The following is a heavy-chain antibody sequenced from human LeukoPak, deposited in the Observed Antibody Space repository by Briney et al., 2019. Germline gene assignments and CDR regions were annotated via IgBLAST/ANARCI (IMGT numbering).Heavy chain of an antibody. Sequence: GGSLRLSCAASGFTFSSYAMSWVRQAPGKGLEWVSAISGSGGSTYYADSVKGRFTISRDNSKNTLYLQMNSLRAEDTAVYYCAKIDPTFIVVVAASPIDYWGQGTLVTVSS. J-gene: IGHJ4*02. CDR1: GFTFSSYA. CDR2: ISGSGGST. CDR3: AKIDPTFIVVVAASPIDY. V-gene: IGHV3-23*01. D-gene: IGHD2-15*01.